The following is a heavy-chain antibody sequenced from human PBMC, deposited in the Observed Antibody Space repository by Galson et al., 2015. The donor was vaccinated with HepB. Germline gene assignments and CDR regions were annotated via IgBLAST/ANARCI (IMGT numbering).Heavy chain of an antibody. J-gene: IGHJ4*02. Sequence: SLRLSCAASGFTFSSYSMNWVRRAPGKGLEWVATMKQDGSGKFYVDSVKGRFTISRDNAKNSLYLQMNSLRVEDTAVYYCARDDDFWGQGTLVTVSS. V-gene: IGHV3-7*01. CDR1: GFTFSSYS. CDR3: ARDDDF. CDR2: MKQDGSGK.